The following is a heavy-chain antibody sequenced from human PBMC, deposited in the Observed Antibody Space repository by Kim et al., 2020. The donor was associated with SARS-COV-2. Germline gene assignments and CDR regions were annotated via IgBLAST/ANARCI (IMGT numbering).Heavy chain of an antibody. D-gene: IGHD3-22*01. CDR1: GFTFSSYG. V-gene: IGHV3-30*18. J-gene: IGHJ4*01. CDR2: ISYDGSNK. Sequence: GGSLRLSCAASGFTFSSYGMHWVRLAPGKGLEWVTVISYDGSNKYYADSVKGRFTISRDNSNNTLYLEMNSLRAEDTAVYYCAKDRLASDSTGYFDYWG. CDR3: AKDRLASDSTGYFDY.